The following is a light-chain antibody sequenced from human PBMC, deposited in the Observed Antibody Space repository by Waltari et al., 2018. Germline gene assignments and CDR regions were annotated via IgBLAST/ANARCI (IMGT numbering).Light chain of an antibody. J-gene: IGKJ4*01. V-gene: IGKV1-33*01. Sequence: DIQMTQSPSSLSASVGDRVTITCQASQGITKSLNWYQQKPGKAPKHLIYDASSLEAGVPSTFSASGSGTHFTFTISSLQPDDVATYYCQQYHHLPLTFGGGSKVEVK. CDR3: QQYHHLPLT. CDR1: QGITKS. CDR2: DAS.